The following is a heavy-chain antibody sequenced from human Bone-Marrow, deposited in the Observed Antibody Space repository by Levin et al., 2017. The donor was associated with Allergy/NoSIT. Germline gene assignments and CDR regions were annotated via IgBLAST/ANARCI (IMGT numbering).Heavy chain of an antibody. J-gene: IGHJ3*02. V-gene: IGHV1-18*01. CDR1: GYTFTNYG. Sequence: GASVKVSCKASGYTFTNYGFNWVRQAPGQGLEWMGLISAYNGNTNYAQKFQGRVTMTTDTSTSTAYMELMSLKSDDTAVYYCARDGGFNWGSFDAFAIWGQGTMVTVSS. CDR2: ISAYNGNT. D-gene: IGHD7-27*01. CDR3: ARDGGFNWGSFDAFAI.